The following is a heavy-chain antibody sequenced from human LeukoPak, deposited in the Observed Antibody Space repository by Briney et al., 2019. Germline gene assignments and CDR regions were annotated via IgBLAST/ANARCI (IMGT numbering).Heavy chain of an antibody. V-gene: IGHV1-2*02. D-gene: IGHD2-21*01. CDR3: AREAYCGGDCYRWMYYFDH. J-gene: IGHJ4*02. Sequence: ASVKVSCKASGYAFTGYYMHWLRQAPGQGLEWMGCINLNSGGTNYAQKFQGRVTMTRDTSISTAYMELSRLRSDDTAVYYCAREAYCGGDCYRWMYYFDHWGQGSLVTVSS. CDR1: GYAFTGYY. CDR2: INLNSGGT.